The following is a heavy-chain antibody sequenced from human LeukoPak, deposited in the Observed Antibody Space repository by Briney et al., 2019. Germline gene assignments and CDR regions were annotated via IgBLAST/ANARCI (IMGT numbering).Heavy chain of an antibody. Sequence: GGSLRLSCAASGFSFSSYVMSWVRQAPGKGLEWVSTISNRGGSTYYADSVKGQFTISRDNSRNTLYLQMNSLRAEDTAVYYCAKRPYGSGSYSGAHFDYWGQGTLVTVSS. J-gene: IGHJ4*02. CDR1: GFSFSSYV. CDR3: AKRPYGSGSYSGAHFDY. D-gene: IGHD3-10*01. CDR2: ISNRGGST. V-gene: IGHV3-23*01.